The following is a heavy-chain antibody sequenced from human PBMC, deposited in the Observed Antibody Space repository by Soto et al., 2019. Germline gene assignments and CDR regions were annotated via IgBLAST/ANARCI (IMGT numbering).Heavy chain of an antibody. V-gene: IGHV3-48*04. CDR3: ARLPFPWGWFDP. J-gene: IGHJ5*02. CDR1: GFTFSRHT. CDR2: ISGSGRTI. D-gene: IGHD3-16*01. Sequence: GGALRLSCAASGFTFSRHTMHWVRQAPGKGLEWLSYISGSGRTIYSADSVKGRFTISRDNATNSLYLQMNNVRTEDTAVYYCARLPFPWGWFDPWGQGTLVTVSS.